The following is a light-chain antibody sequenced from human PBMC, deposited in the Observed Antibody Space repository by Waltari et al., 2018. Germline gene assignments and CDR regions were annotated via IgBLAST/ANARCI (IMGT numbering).Light chain of an antibody. J-gene: IGLJ2*01. CDR2: DVS. Sequence: QSALTQPASVSGSPGQSITISCIGPSSDVGGSNYVSWYQQHPGKVPKLLIYDVSNRPSGVSNRFSGSKSGNTASLTISGLQAEDEADYYCSSYTSISTPVVFGGGTKLTVL. CDR3: SSYTSISTPVV. CDR1: SSDVGGSNY. V-gene: IGLV2-14*03.